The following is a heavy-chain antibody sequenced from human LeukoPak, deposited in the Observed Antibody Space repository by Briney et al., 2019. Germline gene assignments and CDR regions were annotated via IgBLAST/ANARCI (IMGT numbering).Heavy chain of an antibody. CDR1: GFTFSSYA. CDR2: ISGSGGST. V-gene: IGHV3-23*01. CDR3: AKERKGYYYCSFDY. D-gene: IGHD3-22*01. J-gene: IGHJ4*02. Sequence: GGSLRLSCAASGFTFSSYAMSWVRQAPRKGLEWVSAISGSGGSTYYADSVKGRFTISRDNSKNTLYLHMNSLRAEDTAVYDCAKERKGYYYCSFDYWGQGTLVTVSS.